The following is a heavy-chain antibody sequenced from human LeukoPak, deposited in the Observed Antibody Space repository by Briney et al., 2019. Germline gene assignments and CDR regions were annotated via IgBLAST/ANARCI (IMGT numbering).Heavy chain of an antibody. D-gene: IGHD1-26*01. Sequence: SETLSLTCTVSGGSISSYYRSWIRQPPGKGLEWIGYIYYSGSTNYNPSLKSRVTISVDTSKNQFSLKLSSVTAADTAVYYCAREVGATYYYYGMDVWGQGTTVTVSS. CDR2: IYYSGST. CDR1: GGSISSYY. V-gene: IGHV4-59*01. CDR3: AREVGATYYYYGMDV. J-gene: IGHJ6*02.